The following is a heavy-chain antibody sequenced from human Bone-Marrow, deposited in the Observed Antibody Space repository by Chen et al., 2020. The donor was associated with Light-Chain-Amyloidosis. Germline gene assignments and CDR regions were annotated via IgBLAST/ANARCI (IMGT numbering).Heavy chain of an antibody. V-gene: IGHV3-30*02. J-gene: IGHJ4*02. CDR3: ATTKGRWLPSY. CDR2: IRFDGGNR. CDR1: GFTFSSYG. D-gene: IGHD5-12*01. Sequence: QVNLVESGGGVVQPGGSLRLSCEVSGFTFSSYGMHWVRQVPGKGLESVASIRFDGGNRKYVDSVKGRFTISRDNAKNSLYLQMNSLRAEDTAVYYCATTKGRWLPSYWGQGTLVTVSS.